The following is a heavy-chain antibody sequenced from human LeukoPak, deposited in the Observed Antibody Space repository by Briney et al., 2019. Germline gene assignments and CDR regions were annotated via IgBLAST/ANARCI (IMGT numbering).Heavy chain of an antibody. CDR3: ARDHSVTGYWYFDL. J-gene: IGHJ2*01. CDR2: IYHTGGT. Sequence: SETLSLTCTVSGGSISGYFWSWIRQPPGKGLEWIGYIYHTGGTFYNPSLKSRVTMSADRSKNQFSLKLSSVTAADTAVYYCARDHSVTGYWYFDLWGRGTLVTVSS. CDR1: GGSISGYF. V-gene: IGHV4-59*12. D-gene: IGHD6-19*01.